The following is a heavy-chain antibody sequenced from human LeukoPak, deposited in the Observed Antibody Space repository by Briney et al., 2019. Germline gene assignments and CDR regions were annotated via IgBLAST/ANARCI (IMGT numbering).Heavy chain of an antibody. CDR1: GFTFDDYA. V-gene: IGHV3-9*01. D-gene: IGHD6-6*01. CDR2: ISWNSGSI. J-gene: IGHJ4*02. Sequence: SGGSLRLSCAASGFTFDDYAMHWVRQAPGKGLEWVSGISWNSGSIGYADSVKGRFTISRDNAKNSLYLQMNSLRAEDTAVYYCARVSGIAARLDYWGQGTLVTVSS. CDR3: ARVSGIAARLDY.